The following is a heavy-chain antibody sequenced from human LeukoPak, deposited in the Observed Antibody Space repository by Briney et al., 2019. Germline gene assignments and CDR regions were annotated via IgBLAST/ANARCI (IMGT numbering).Heavy chain of an antibody. CDR2: INSDGSST. J-gene: IGHJ4*02. CDR1: GFTFSSYW. Sequence: PGGSLRLSCAASGFTFSSYWMHWVRQAPGKGLVWVSRINSDGSSTSYADSVKGRFTISRGNAKNTLYPQMNSLRAEDTAVYYCARTYYDFWSGLTAFDYWGQGTLVTVSS. D-gene: IGHD3-3*01. CDR3: ARTYYDFWSGLTAFDY. V-gene: IGHV3-74*01.